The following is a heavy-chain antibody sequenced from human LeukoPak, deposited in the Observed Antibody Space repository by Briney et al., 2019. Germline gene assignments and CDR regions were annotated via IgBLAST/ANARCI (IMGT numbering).Heavy chain of an antibody. CDR2: IYYSGST. CDR3: ARGRLRYYYYGMDV. V-gene: IGHV4-59*12. Sequence: ASETLSLTCTVSGGSISSYYWSWIRQPPGKGLEWIGYIYYSGSTNYNPSLKSRVTISVDTSKNQFSLKLSSVTAADTAVYYCARGRLRYYYYGMDVWGQGTTVTVSS. D-gene: IGHD5-12*01. J-gene: IGHJ6*02. CDR1: GGSISSYY.